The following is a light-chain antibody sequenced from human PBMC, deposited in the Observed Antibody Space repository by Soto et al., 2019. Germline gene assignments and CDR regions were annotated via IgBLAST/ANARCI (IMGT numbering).Light chain of an antibody. CDR2: AAS. V-gene: IGKV1-6*02. CDR1: QDIRNS. J-gene: IGKJ4*01. CDR3: LQDFAFPHT. Sequence: AIQMTQSPSSLSASVGDRVTITCRASQDIRNSLGWYQRKPGQAPNLLIYAASSLEDGAPSRFSGDGSGTDFTLTISGLQPEDFATYYCLQDFAFPHTFGGGTKVDIK.